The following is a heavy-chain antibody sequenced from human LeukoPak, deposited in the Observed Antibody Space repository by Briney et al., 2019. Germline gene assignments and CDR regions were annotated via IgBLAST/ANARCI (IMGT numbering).Heavy chain of an antibody. CDR2: IYYSGST. Sequence: SETLSLTCTVSGGSISSGGYYWSWIRQHPGKGLEWIGYIYYSGSTYYNPSLKSRDTISVDTSKNQFSLKLSSVTAADTAVYYCARGVSRDGYIYWGQGTLVTVSS. V-gene: IGHV4-31*03. CDR1: GGSISSGGYY. D-gene: IGHD5-24*01. CDR3: ARGVSRDGYIY. J-gene: IGHJ4*02.